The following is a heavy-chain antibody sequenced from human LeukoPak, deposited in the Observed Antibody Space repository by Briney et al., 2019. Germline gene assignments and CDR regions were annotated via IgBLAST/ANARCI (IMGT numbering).Heavy chain of an antibody. V-gene: IGHV3-9*01. CDR3: AKDAHLPYYDFWSGYYTGFDY. D-gene: IGHD3-3*01. Sequence: GGSLRLSCAASGFTFDDYAMHRVRQAPGKGLEWVSGISWNSGSIGYADSVKGRFTISRDNAKNSLYLRMNSLRAEDTALYYCAKDAHLPYYDFWSGYYTGFDYWGQGTLVTVSS. CDR2: ISWNSGSI. CDR1: GFTFDDYA. J-gene: IGHJ4*02.